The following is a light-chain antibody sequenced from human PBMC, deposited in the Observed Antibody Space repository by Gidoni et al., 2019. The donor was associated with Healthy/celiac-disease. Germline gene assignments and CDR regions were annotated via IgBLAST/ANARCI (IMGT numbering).Light chain of an antibody. CDR1: QSISSY. CDR3: QQSYSTSIT. V-gene: IGKV1-39*01. Sequence: DIQMTQSPSSLSASVGDRVTITCRASQSISSYLNWYQQKPGKAPKHLIYAASSLQSGVPSRFSGSGSGTDFTLTISSLQPEDFATYYCQQSYSTSITFGQWTRLEIK. CDR2: AAS. J-gene: IGKJ5*01.